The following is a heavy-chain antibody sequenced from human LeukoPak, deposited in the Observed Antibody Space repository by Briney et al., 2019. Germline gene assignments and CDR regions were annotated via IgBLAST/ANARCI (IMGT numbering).Heavy chain of an antibody. J-gene: IGHJ4*02. V-gene: IGHV4-31*03. CDR1: SGFTSSGGYN. Sequence: SEPPPLPSTASSGFTSSGGYNWWWIRPPPGKVLEGIGPIYYSGSTYYNPSLKSRVTISVDTSKNQFSLKLSSVTAADTAVYYCARQYFYDSGSYYPVGFWGQGTLVTVTS. CDR2: IYYSGST. CDR3: ARQYFYDSGSYYPVGF. D-gene: IGHD3-10*01.